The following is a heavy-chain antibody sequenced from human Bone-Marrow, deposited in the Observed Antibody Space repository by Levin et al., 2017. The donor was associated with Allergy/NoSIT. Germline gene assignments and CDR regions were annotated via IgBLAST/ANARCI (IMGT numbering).Heavy chain of an antibody. D-gene: IGHD3-3*01. Sequence: RTGGSLRLSCAASGFTFSSHDMNWVRQAPGKGLEWVSFISGRSRTMSYADSVGGRFTVSRDNAKNLLYLQMNSLRAEDTAVYYCARDNDFPYFDHWGEGTLVTVSS. J-gene: IGHJ4*02. CDR3: ARDNDFPYFDH. V-gene: IGHV3-48*01. CDR2: ISGRSRTM. CDR1: GFTFSSHD.